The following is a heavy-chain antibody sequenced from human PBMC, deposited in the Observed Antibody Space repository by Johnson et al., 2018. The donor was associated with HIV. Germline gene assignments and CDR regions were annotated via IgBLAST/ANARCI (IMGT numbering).Heavy chain of an antibody. CDR2: ISGSGGST. D-gene: IGHD6-6*01. CDR3: AKGESSSAEPDAFDI. V-gene: IGHV3-23*04. Sequence: VQLVESRGVLVQPGGSLRLSCAASGFTVSSNAMSWVRQAPGKGLEWVSAISGSGGSTYYADSVKGRFTISRDNSKNTLYLQMNSLRAEDTAVYYCAKGESSSAEPDAFDIWGQGTMVTVSS. CDR1: GFTVSSNA. J-gene: IGHJ3*02.